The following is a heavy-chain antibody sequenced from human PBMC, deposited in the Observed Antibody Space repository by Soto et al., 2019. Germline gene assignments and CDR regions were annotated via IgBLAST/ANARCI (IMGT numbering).Heavy chain of an antibody. CDR2: IYYRGST. CDR3: ARDTGSYGLSVDY. V-gene: IGHV4-31*03. J-gene: IGHJ4*02. D-gene: IGHD5-18*01. CDR1: GGSISSGGYY. Sequence: QVQLQESGPGLVKPSQTLSLTCTVSGGSISSGGYYWSWIRQHPGKGLEWIGYIYYRGSTYYNPSLKSRVNISVDTSKNQFSLKLSSVTAADTAVYYCARDTGSYGLSVDYWGQGTLVTVSS.